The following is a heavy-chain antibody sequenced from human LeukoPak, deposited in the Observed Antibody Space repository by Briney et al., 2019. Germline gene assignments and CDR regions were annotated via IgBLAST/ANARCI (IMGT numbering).Heavy chain of an antibody. CDR1: GGSISSYY. CDR3: ARMTTGHDY. V-gene: IGHV4-34*01. J-gene: IGHJ4*02. D-gene: IGHD4-17*01. Sequence: SETLSLTCTVSGGSISSYYWSWIRQTPGKGLEWIGEVNHSGYTNMNPSLKSRVTISVDTSKNQFSLMMTSVTAADTAVYFRARMTTGHDYWGQGILVTVSS. CDR2: VNHSGYT.